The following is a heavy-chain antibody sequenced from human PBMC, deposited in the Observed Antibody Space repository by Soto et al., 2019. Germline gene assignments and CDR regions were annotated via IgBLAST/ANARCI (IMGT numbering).Heavy chain of an antibody. CDR2: IRDRAFSYAT. CDR1: GFVFQDSS. Sequence: EVLLVESGGGLVQPGGSLKLSCAASGFVFQDSSFHWVRQASGKGLEWVGRIRDRAFSYATAYAASVKGRFTISRDDSTNTAYLHMNSLKTEDTAIYYCTRLISAAQDYWGQGTLVTVSS. J-gene: IGHJ4*02. V-gene: IGHV3-73*01. D-gene: IGHD3-10*01. CDR3: TRLISAAQDY.